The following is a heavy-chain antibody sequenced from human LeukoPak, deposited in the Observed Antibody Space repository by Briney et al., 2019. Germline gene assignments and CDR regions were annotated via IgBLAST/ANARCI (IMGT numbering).Heavy chain of an antibody. CDR1: GGSISSYY. Sequence: KPSETLSLTCTVSGGSISSYYWSWIRQPPGKGLEWIGYIYYSGSTNYNPSLKSRVTISVDTSKNQFSLKLSSVTAADTAVYYCAREAYDFWSGYSDAFDIWGQGTMVTVSS. CDR2: IYYSGST. V-gene: IGHV4-59*01. CDR3: AREAYDFWSGYSDAFDI. J-gene: IGHJ3*02. D-gene: IGHD3-3*01.